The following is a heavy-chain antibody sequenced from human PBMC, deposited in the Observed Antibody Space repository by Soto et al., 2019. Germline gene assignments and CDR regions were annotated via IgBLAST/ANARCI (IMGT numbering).Heavy chain of an antibody. J-gene: IGHJ5*02. CDR3: ARSVDP. V-gene: IGHV4-31*01. Sequence: QVQLQESGPGLVKPSQTLSLTCTVSGGSISSGGYYWSWIRQHPGKGLVWIGYIYYSGSTYYNPSXXXXVXXXXXTXKXXXXXXLXPVTAADXXXXYCARSVDPWGQGTLVTVSS. CDR1: GGSISSGGYY. CDR2: IYYSGST.